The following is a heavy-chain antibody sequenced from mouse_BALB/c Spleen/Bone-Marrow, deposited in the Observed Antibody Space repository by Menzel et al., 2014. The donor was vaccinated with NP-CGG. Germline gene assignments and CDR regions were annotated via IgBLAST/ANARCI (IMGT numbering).Heavy chain of an antibody. V-gene: IGHV1S81*02. CDR2: INPSNGGT. J-gene: IGHJ4*01. Sequence: QVQLQQPGAELVKPGASVKLSCKASGYTFTSYYMYWVKQRPGQGLEWFGEINPSNGGTNFNEKFQNKATLTVDKSSSTAYMQLSSLTSEDSAVYYCSRGRRDALDYWGQGTSVTVSS. CDR3: SRGRRDALDY. CDR1: GYTFTSYY.